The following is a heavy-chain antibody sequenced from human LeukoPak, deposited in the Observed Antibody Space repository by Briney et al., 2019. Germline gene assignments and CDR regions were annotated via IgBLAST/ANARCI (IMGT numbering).Heavy chain of an antibody. Sequence: GGSLRLSCAASGFTFSSYWVSWVRQAPGKGLEWVANIKQDGSEKYYVDSVKGRFTISRDNAKNSLYLQMNSLRAEDTAVYYCARDMRWLQDVFDYWGQGTLVTVSS. D-gene: IGHD5-24*01. V-gene: IGHV3-7*01. J-gene: IGHJ4*02. CDR1: GFTFSSYW. CDR3: ARDMRWLQDVFDY. CDR2: IKQDGSEK.